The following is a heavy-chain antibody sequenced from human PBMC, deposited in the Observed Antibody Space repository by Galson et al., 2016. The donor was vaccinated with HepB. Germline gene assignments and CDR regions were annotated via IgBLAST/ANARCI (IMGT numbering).Heavy chain of an antibody. D-gene: IGHD6-13*01. Sequence: QSGAEVKKTGESLKISCQASGYSFTNYWIGWVRQMPGKGLEWMGIIYPADSETRYSPSSQGQVTISADKSISTAYLQWSSLKASDTAMYYCARSRTSSWGAEFFQHWGQGTLVTVSS. J-gene: IGHJ1*01. CDR3: ARSRTSSWGAEFFQH. V-gene: IGHV5-51*01. CDR2: IYPADSET. CDR1: GYSFTNYW.